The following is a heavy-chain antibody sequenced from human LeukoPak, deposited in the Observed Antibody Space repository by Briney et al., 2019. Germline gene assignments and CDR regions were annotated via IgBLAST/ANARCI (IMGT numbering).Heavy chain of an antibody. D-gene: IGHD2-15*01. Sequence: GGSLRLSCTVSGFTVSSNSMSWVRQAPGKGLEWVSFIYNDNTHYSDSVKGRFTISRDNSKNTLYLQMNSLRAEDTAVYYCAKNGDRGAYCSGGSCYPYYYYYMDVWGKGTTVTISS. CDR1: GFTVSSNS. CDR2: IYNDNT. CDR3: AKNGDRGAYCSGGSCYPYYYYYMDV. J-gene: IGHJ6*03. V-gene: IGHV3-53*01.